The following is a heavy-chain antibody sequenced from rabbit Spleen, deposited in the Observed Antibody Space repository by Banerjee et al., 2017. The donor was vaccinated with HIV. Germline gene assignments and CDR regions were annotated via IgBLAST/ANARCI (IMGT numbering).Heavy chain of an antibody. D-gene: IGHD4-1*01. CDR1: GFDFNNYY. CDR3: VREVAVKFNL. Sequence: QLVESGGGLVQPGGSLTLSCKASGFDFNNYYMNWVRQAPGKGLEWIGYIDPVFGITNYANSVKGRFTISRDNTQKTLYLQLNSLTAADTATYFCVREVAVKFNLWDPGSLVTVS. CDR2: IDPVFGIT. J-gene: IGHJ4*01. V-gene: IGHV1S7*01.